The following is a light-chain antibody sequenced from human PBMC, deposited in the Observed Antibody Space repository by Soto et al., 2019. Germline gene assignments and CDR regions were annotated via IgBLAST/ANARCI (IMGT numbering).Light chain of an antibody. V-gene: IGLV2-23*01. J-gene: IGLJ3*02. CDR1: RSDVGSYYL. CDR3: SSYARTVL. Sequence: QSALTQPASVSGSPGQSITISCTGTRSDVGSYYLVSWYQQHPGKAPKLIIYEGSKRPSGISNRFSGSKSGNTASLTISGLQAEDAAEYFCSSYARTVLFGGGTKLTVL. CDR2: EGS.